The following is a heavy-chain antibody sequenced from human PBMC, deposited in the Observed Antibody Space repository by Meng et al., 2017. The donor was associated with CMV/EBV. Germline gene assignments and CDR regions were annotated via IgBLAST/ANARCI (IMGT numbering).Heavy chain of an antibody. V-gene: IGHV3-21*01. CDR3: ARVNIVVVPAAIDGSSFSYYGMDV. Sequence: LRLSCAASGFTFSSYSMNWVRQAPGKGLEWVSSISSSSSYIYYADSVKGRLTISRDNAKNSLYLQMNSLRAEDTAVYYCARVNIVVVPAAIDGSSFSYYGMDVWGQGTTVTVSS. D-gene: IGHD2-2*01. J-gene: IGHJ6*02. CDR1: GFTFSSYS. CDR2: ISSSSSYI.